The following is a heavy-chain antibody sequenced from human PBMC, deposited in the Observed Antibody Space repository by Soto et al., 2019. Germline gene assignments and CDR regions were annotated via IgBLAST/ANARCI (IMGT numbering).Heavy chain of an antibody. Sequence: QVQLVESGGGVVQPGMSLRVSCAASGFTFSSHGMHWVRQAPGKGLESVAVVSHDGSSQSYADSVKGRFTISRDNYQNMVFLQMNSLRTEDTAVYYCAKAQAGWDSQTNGLDVWGQGTTVTVSS. CDR3: AKAQAGWDSQTNGLDV. CDR1: GFTFSSHG. D-gene: IGHD1-26*01. CDR2: VSHDGSSQ. V-gene: IGHV3-30*18. J-gene: IGHJ6*02.